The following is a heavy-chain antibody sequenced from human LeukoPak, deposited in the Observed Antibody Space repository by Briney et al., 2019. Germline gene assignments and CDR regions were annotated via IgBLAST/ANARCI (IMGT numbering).Heavy chain of an antibody. CDR3: ARDPMDSSGWSPLDY. D-gene: IGHD6-19*01. V-gene: IGHV3-21*01. J-gene: IGHJ4*02. Sequence: GGSLRLSCAASGFTFSSYSMNWVRQAPGKGLEWVSSISSSSSYIYYADSVKGRFTISRDNAKNSLYLQMNSLRAEDTAVYYCARDPMDSSGWSPLDYWGQGTLVTVSS. CDR1: GFTFSSYS. CDR2: ISSSSSYI.